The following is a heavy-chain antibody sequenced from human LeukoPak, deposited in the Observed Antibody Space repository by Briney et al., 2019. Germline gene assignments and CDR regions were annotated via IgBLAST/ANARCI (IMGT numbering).Heavy chain of an antibody. V-gene: IGHV3-9*01. J-gene: IGHJ4*02. CDR1: GFTFDDYA. CDR2: ISWNSGSI. CDR3: AKGRYYYGSGSQPDY. D-gene: IGHD3-10*01. Sequence: PGGSLRLSCAASGFTFDDYAMHWVRQAPGKGLEWVSGISWNSGSIGYADSVKGRFTISRDNAKNSLYLQMNSLRVEDTALYYCAKGRYYYGSGSQPDYWGQGTLVTVSS.